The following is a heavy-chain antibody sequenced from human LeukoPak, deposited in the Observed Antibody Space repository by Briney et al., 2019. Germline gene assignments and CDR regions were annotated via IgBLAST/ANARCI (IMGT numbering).Heavy chain of an antibody. Sequence: PGGSLRLSCAASGFTFSSYWMHWVRQAPGKGLVWVSRINSDGSSTSYADSVKGRFTISRDNAKNTLYLQMNSLRAEDTAVYYCARGGCNWGGTSVFDYWGQGTLVTVSS. V-gene: IGHV3-74*01. J-gene: IGHJ4*02. CDR1: GFTFSSYW. CDR2: INSDGSST. CDR3: ARGGCNWGGTSVFDY. D-gene: IGHD5-24*01.